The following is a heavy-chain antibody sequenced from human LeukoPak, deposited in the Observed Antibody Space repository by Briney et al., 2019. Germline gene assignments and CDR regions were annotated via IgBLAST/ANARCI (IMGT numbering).Heavy chain of an antibody. CDR3: ARELVTVTKGFDI. V-gene: IGHV4-59*11. J-gene: IGHJ3*02. Sequence: SETLSLTCAVSGDSFSSHYRTWLRQPRGRGLEWIGYISYIGTTNYNPSLKSRVTISIDTSKNQFSLKLSSVTTADTAVYYCARELVTVTKGFDIWGLGTMVSVSS. CDR2: ISYIGTT. D-gene: IGHD4-17*01. CDR1: GDSFSSHY.